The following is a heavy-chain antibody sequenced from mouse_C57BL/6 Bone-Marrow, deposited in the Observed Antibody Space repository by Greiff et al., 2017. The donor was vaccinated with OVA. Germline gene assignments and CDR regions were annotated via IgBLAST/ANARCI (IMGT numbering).Heavy chain of an antibody. Sequence: VQLQQSGPELVKPGASVKISCKASGYSFTGYYMNWVKQSPEKSLEWIGEINPSTGGTTYNQKFKAKATLTVDKSSSTAYMQLKSLTSEDSAVYYCARADYYGDYWGQGTTLTVSS. CDR1: GYSFTGYY. J-gene: IGHJ2*01. CDR3: ARADYYGDY. V-gene: IGHV1-42*01. CDR2: INPSTGGT.